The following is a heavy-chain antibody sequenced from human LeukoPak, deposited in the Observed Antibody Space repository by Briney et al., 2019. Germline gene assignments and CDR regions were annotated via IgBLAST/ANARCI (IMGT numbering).Heavy chain of an antibody. CDR2: IYYSGST. CDR3: ARLGRDTMIVVVIGAFDI. V-gene: IGHV4-30-4*01. CDR1: GGSINSGDYY. D-gene: IGHD3-22*01. J-gene: IGHJ3*02. Sequence: SETLSLTCTVSGGSINSGDYYWSWIRQPPGKGLEWIGYIYYSGSTYYNPSLKSRVNISVDTSKKQFSLKLSSVTAADTAVYYCARLGRDTMIVVVIGAFDIWGQGTMVTVSS.